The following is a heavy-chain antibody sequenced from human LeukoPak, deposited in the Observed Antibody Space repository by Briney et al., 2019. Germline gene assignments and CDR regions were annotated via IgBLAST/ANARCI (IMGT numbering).Heavy chain of an antibody. CDR1: GFIFSSYW. V-gene: IGHV3-7*03. CDR2: IKQDGSEK. CDR3: AKVYRDAFDI. D-gene: IGHD4-11*01. J-gene: IGHJ3*02. Sequence: GGSLRLSCAASGFIFSSYWMTWVRQAPGKGLEWVANIKQDGSEKYYVDSVKGRFTISRDNSKNTLYLQMNSLRAEDTAVYYCAKVYRDAFDIWGQGTMVTVSS.